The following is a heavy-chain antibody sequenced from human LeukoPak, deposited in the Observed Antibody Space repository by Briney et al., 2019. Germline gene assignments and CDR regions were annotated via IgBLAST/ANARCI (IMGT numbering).Heavy chain of an antibody. D-gene: IGHD5-12*01. V-gene: IGHV3-23*01. CDR2: ISGSGGST. CDR1: GFTFSSYA. CDR3: APDPNKWLRNY. J-gene: IGHJ4*02. Sequence: PGGSLRLSCAASGFTFSSYAMNWVRRAPGKGLEWVSDISGSGGSTYYADSVKGRFTISRDNSNNTLYLQMNSLRVEDTAVYYCAPDPNKWLRNYWGQGTLVTVSS.